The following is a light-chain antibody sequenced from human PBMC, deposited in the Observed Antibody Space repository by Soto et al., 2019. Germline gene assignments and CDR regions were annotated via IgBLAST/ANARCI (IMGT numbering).Light chain of an antibody. CDR1: QSVGSN. Sequence: EIVMTQSPATLSVSPGERVTLSCRARQSVGSNIAWDQQKPGQGPRLLIYGASTRAAGIQARFSGSGSGTEYTLTISSLQSEDFAVYFCQQYYHRWTFGPGTKVDIK. CDR3: QQYYHRWT. V-gene: IGKV3-15*01. CDR2: GAS. J-gene: IGKJ1*01.